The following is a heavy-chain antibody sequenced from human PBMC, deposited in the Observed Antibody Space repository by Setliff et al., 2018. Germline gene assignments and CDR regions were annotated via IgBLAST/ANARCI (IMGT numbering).Heavy chain of an antibody. CDR3: RVWVDMIEVDS. J-gene: IGHJ4*02. Sequence: SETLSLTCTVSGGSINSMSYYWGWIRQPPGKGLEWIGSIYHSGSSYYNPSLKSRVTMSVDTSKNQFSLKLTSVTAADTAVYYCRVWVDMIEVDSWAQGTLVTVSS. D-gene: IGHD3-22*01. CDR1: GGSINSMSYY. CDR2: IYHSGSS. V-gene: IGHV4-39*01.